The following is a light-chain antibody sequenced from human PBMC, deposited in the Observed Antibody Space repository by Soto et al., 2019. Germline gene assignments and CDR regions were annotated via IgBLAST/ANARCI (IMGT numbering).Light chain of an antibody. CDR1: SSDIGAYNF. Sequence: QSALTQPASVSGSPGQSITISCTGTSSDIGAYNFVSLYQQHPGKAPKLMLYDVNIRPSGVANRFSGSKSGNTASLTISGLQDEDEADYYCTSWTTSTTMIFGGGTKLTVL. CDR3: TSWTTSTTMI. J-gene: IGLJ2*01. V-gene: IGLV2-14*03. CDR2: DVN.